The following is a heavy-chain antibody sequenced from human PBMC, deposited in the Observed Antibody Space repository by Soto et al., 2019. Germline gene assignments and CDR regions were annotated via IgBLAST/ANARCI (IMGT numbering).Heavy chain of an antibody. CDR2: ISRSGSTI. D-gene: IGHD2-8*01. J-gene: IGHJ4*02. Sequence: GGSLRLSCAASGFTFSSYEMNWVRQAPGKGLEWVSFISRSGSTIYYADSVKGRFTISRDNAKNSLYLQMNSLRAEDTAIYYCARTFCTNGVCYSHFDFWGQRALVTVSS. CDR3: ARTFCTNGVCYSHFDF. V-gene: IGHV3-48*03. CDR1: GFTFSSYE.